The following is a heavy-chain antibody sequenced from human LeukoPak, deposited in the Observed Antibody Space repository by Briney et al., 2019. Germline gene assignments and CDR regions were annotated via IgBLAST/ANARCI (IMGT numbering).Heavy chain of an antibody. J-gene: IGHJ3*02. V-gene: IGHV1-18*01. CDR3: ARVGEIRAMVLGGAFDI. CDR2: ISAYNGNT. D-gene: IGHD5-18*01. Sequence: GASVKVSCKASGYTFTSYGISWVRQAPGQGLEWMGWISAYNGNTNYAQKLQGRVTMTTDTSTSTAYMELRSLRSDDTAVYYCARVGEIRAMVLGGAFDIWGQGTMVTVSS. CDR1: GYTFTSYG.